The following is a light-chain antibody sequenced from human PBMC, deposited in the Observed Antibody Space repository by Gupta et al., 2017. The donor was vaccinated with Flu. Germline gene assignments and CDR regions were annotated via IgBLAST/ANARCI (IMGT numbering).Light chain of an antibody. J-gene: IGKJ3*01. CDR3: MQALQTPLFT. V-gene: IGKV2-28*01. CDR1: QSLLHTDGYNY. CDR2: LGS. Sequence: DIVMTQSPPSLPVTPGEPASISCKSSQSLLHTDGYNYLDWYLQRPGQSPQLLIYLGSNRASGVPDRFSGSGSGTDFTLKISRVEAEDVGVYYCMQALQTPLFTFGPGTKVDLK.